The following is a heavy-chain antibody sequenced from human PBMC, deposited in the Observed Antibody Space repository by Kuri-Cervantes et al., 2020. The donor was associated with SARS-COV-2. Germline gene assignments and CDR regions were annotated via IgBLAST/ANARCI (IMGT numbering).Heavy chain of an antibody. D-gene: IGHD5-18*01. CDR3: ARAQMDTAVVTDGMDV. V-gene: IGHV1-69*02. Sequence: SSVKVSCKASGGTFSRYTISWVRQAPGQGREWMGRIIPILGITNYAQKFQGRLTITADKSTSTAYMELSSLRSEDTAVYYWARAQMDTAVVTDGMDVWGQGTTVTVSS. CDR2: IIPILGIT. CDR1: GGTFSRYT. J-gene: IGHJ6*02.